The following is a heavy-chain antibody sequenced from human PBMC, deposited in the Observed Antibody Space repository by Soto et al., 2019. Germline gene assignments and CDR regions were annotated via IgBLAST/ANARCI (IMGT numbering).Heavy chain of an antibody. D-gene: IGHD6-19*01. J-gene: IGHJ4*02. V-gene: IGHV4-4*02. CDR1: AVSISSGSF. Sequence: QVQLQESGPGLVKPSGTLSLTCAVSAVSISSGSFWGWVRQPPGKGLEWIGDIHHSGSTNYNPSLKSRVTIAVDTSKNHFSLKLNSVTAADTAGDYCARSAGWYAGHSWGQGILVIVSS. CDR2: IHHSGST. CDR3: ARSAGWYAGHS.